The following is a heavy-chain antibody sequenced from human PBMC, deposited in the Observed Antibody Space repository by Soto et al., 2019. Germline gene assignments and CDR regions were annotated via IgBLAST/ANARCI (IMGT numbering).Heavy chain of an antibody. CDR3: ARRRITMFGVVTPPYGMDV. V-gene: IGHV4-31*03. CDR2: IYYSGNT. J-gene: IGHJ6*02. Sequence: SETLSLTCTVSGDSISSGAYYWSWIRQHPGKGLEWIGYIYYSGNTYYNPSLKSRVTISIDTSKNQFSLKLSSVTAADTAVYYCARRRITMFGVVTPPYGMDVWGQGTTVTVSS. D-gene: IGHD3-3*01. CDR1: GDSISSGAYY.